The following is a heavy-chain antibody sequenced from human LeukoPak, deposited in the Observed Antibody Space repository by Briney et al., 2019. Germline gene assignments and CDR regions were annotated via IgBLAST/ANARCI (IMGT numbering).Heavy chain of an antibody. Sequence: SETLSLTCTVSGGSMSDYYWSWIRQSPVRGLEWIGYLYYSGNTNYNPSLKSRLTISRDMAKNQFSLKLSSVTSADTAVYYCARGEYEDLVVNWGQETLVTVSS. V-gene: IGHV4-59*01. CDR3: ARGEYEDLVVN. CDR2: LYYSGNT. CDR1: GGSMSDYY. J-gene: IGHJ4*02. D-gene: IGHD1-26*01.